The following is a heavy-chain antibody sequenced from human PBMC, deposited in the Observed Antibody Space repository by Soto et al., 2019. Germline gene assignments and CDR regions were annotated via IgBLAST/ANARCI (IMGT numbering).Heavy chain of an antibody. Sequence: GAPLKISCKGSGYSFTSYWISWVRQMPWKVLGWMGRIDPSDSYTNYSPSFQGHVTISADKSISTAYLQWSSLKASDTAMYYCARGYCTNGVCYLPYYYGMDVWGQGTTVTVSS. J-gene: IGHJ6*02. D-gene: IGHD2-8*01. CDR3: ARGYCTNGVCYLPYYYGMDV. CDR1: GYSFTSYW. CDR2: IDPSDSYT. V-gene: IGHV5-10-1*01.